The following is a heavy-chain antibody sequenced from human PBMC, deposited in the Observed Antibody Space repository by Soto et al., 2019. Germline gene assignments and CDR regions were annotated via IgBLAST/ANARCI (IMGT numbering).Heavy chain of an antibody. CDR3: ARWGDVVRIPATRVRGFDI. CDR1: GDSINSTDW. V-gene: IGHV4-4*02. Sequence: GTLSLTCAVSGDSINSTDWWNWVRQSPGKGLEWIGEIYHGGNIYYNPSLKSRVTISMDKSKNQFSLNLFYVTAADTAVYYCARWGDVVRIPATRVRGFDIWGQGTMVTVSS. CDR2: IYHGGNI. J-gene: IGHJ3*02. D-gene: IGHD2-2*01.